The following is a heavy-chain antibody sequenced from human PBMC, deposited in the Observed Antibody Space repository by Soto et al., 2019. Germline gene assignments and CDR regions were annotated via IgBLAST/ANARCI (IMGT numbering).Heavy chain of an antibody. J-gene: IGHJ4*01. Sequence: QVQLVQSGAEVKQPGSSVKVSCKASGGTFSSYEITWVRQAPGQGLQWMGGIIPMFGTAKYGHNLQGRVTITADESTRTAYMELSSLRPDDTAVYYCAREQPLGTYYFDSWGQGTKVTVSS. V-gene: IGHV1-69*01. CDR1: GGTFSSYE. D-gene: IGHD6-13*01. CDR3: AREQPLGTYYFDS. CDR2: IIPMFGTA.